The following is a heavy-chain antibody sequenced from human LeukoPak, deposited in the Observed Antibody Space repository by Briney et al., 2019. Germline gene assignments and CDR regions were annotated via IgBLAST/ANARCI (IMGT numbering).Heavy chain of an antibody. CDR2: IIPIFGTA. CDR3: ARDRDTAMDFDY. CDR1: GGTFSSYA. J-gene: IGHJ4*02. Sequence: SVKVSCKASGGTFSSYAISWVRQAPGQGLEWMGGIIPIFGTANYAQKFQGRVTITADESTSTAYMELSSLRSEDTAVYYCARDRDTAMDFDYWGQGTLVTVSS. V-gene: IGHV1-69*13. D-gene: IGHD5-18*01.